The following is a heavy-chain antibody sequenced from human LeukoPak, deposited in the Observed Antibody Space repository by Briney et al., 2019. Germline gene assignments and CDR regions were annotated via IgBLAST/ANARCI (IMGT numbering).Heavy chain of an antibody. V-gene: IGHV4-59*01. D-gene: IGHD3-9*01. Sequence: SETLSLTCTVSGGSISSDYWSWIRQSPGKGLEWIGYIYYSGTTSYNPSLKSRVTISLDTSKNQFSLKLSSVTAADTAVYYCARSLYTFLTGYYIDYWGQGTLVTVSS. CDR1: GGSISSDY. CDR3: ARSLYTFLTGYYIDY. CDR2: IYYSGTT. J-gene: IGHJ4*02.